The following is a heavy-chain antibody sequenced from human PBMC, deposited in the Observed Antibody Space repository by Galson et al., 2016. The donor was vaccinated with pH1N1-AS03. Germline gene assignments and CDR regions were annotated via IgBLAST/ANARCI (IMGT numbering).Heavy chain of an antibody. CDR3: ARHENGETPGKWFDS. J-gene: IGHJ5*01. Sequence: SVKVSCKASGGSFFSHTVYWVRQAPGQGLEWMGRIVPILGMTNYAQKFQGRATIAVDRSTGTAYMELTSLRSEDTDVYYCARHENGETPGKWFDSWGQGTLVTVSS. CDR2: IVPILGMT. CDR1: GGSFFSHT. D-gene: IGHD4-17*01. V-gene: IGHV1-69*02.